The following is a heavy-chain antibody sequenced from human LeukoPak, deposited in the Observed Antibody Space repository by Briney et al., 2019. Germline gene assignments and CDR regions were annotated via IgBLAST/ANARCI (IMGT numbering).Heavy chain of an antibody. CDR1: GGSFSGYY. Sequence: SETLSITCAVYGGSFSGYYWSWIRQPPGKGLEWIGEINHSGSTNYNPSLKSRVTISVDTSKNQFSLKLSSVTAADTAVYYCARGYGAFGYWGQGTLVTVSS. V-gene: IGHV4-34*01. D-gene: IGHD4-17*01. CDR3: ARGYGAFGY. CDR2: INHSGST. J-gene: IGHJ4*02.